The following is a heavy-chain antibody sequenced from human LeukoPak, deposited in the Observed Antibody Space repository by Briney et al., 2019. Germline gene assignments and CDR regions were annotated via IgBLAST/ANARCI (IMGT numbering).Heavy chain of an antibody. CDR3: AKDEDRFGRGV. CDR2: IDPNTGAT. V-gene: IGHV1-2*06. Sequence: ASVKVSXKASGYTFTDHFMNWVRQAPGQGLEWMGRIDPNTGATHYARNFQGRVTMTRDTSVNTAYMEMSTLTPDDTAIYYCAKDEDRFGRGVWGQGTLVIVSP. CDR1: GYTFTDHF. J-gene: IGHJ4*02. D-gene: IGHD3-10*01.